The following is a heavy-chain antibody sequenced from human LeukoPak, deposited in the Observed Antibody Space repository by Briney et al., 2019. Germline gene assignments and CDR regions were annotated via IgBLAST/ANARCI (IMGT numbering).Heavy chain of an antibody. CDR1: GFTFSSSA. Sequence: PGGSLRLSCAASGFTFSSSAMSWVRQAPGEGLEWVSGISTSGGSTYYADSVKGRFTISRDNSKNTLYLQMNSLRAEDTAVYFCAKAITSYKWREFDPWGQGTLVTVSS. CDR2: ISTSGGST. CDR3: AKAITSYKWREFDP. D-gene: IGHD3-10*01. J-gene: IGHJ5*02. V-gene: IGHV3-23*01.